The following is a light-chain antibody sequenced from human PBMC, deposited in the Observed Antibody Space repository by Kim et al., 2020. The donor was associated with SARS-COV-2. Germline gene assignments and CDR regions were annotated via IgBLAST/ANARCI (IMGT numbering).Light chain of an antibody. J-gene: IGLJ3*02. Sequence: GQSITIASTGTSSDVGGYNLASWYQQHPGKAPKLMIYEGSKRPSGVSNRFSGSKSGNTASLTISGLQAEDEADYYCCSYAGSSTWVFGGGTKLTVL. CDR2: EGS. CDR3: CSYAGSSTWV. CDR1: SSDVGGYNL. V-gene: IGLV2-23*01.